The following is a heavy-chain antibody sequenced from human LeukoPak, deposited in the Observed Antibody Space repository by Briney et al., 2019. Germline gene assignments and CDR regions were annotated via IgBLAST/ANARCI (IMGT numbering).Heavy chain of an antibody. D-gene: IGHD3-10*02. CDR1: GFSFNTYW. CDR2: IKSDGSST. CDR3: TTLYSGPMDY. V-gene: IGHV3-74*01. Sequence: GGSLRLSCAASGFSFNTYWMYWVRQVPEKGLVWVSRIKSDGSSTSYADSVKGRFTISRDNAKNTLYLQMNNLGAEDTAVYYCTTLYSGPMDYWGQGTLVTVSS. J-gene: IGHJ4*02.